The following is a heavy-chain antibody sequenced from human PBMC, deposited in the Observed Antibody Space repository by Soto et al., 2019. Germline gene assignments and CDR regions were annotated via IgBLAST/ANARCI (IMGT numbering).Heavy chain of an antibody. V-gene: IGHV4-39*01. J-gene: IGHJ4*02. Sequence: QLQLQESGPGLVKPSETLSLTCTVSGGSISSSSYYWGWIRQPPGKGLEWIGSIYYSGSTYYNPSLKSRVTISVDTSKNQFSLKLSSVTAADTAVYYCARHGPGDYEWFGELLDYWGQGTLVTVSS. CDR3: ARHGPGDYEWFGELLDY. CDR1: GGSISSSSYY. CDR2: IYYSGST. D-gene: IGHD3-10*01.